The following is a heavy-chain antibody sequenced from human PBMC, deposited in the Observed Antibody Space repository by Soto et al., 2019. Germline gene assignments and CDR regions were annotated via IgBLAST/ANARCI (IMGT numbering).Heavy chain of an antibody. Sequence: QVQLQQWGAGLLKPSETLSLTCAVYGGSFSGYYWSWIRQPPGKGLEWIGEINHSGSTNYNPALKSRVHISVDPSKSPSSLRLSSVTDADPAVYYCASGDPWYCSSTSCYTVWIAAAGRGYFDSWGQGTLVTVSS. CDR2: INHSGST. J-gene: IGHJ4*02. CDR1: GGSFSGYY. CDR3: ASGDPWYCSSTSCYTVWIAAAGRGYFDS. V-gene: IGHV4-34*01. D-gene: IGHD2-2*02.